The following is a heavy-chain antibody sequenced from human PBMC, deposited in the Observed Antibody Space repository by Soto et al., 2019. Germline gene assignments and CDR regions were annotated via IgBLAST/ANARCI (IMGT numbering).Heavy chain of an antibody. J-gene: IGHJ6*03. V-gene: IGHV4-4*02. CDR1: SGSISSSNW. D-gene: IGHD6-6*01. Sequence: SETLSLTCAVSSGSISSSNWWSWVRPPPGKGLEWIGEIYHSGSTNYNPSLKSRVTISVDKSKNQFSLKLSSVTAADTAVYYCARVSDSSSSQYYYMDVWGKGTTVTSP. CDR3: ARVSDSSSSQYYYMDV. CDR2: IYHSGST.